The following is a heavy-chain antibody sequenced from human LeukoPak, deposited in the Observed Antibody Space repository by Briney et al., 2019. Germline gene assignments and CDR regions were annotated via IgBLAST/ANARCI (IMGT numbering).Heavy chain of an antibody. D-gene: IGHD3-16*02. V-gene: IGHV3-15*01. CDR3: TTESTYYDYVWGSYRLVQADY. CDR1: GFTFSNAW. J-gene: IGHJ4*02. CDR2: IKSKTDGGTT. Sequence: GGSLRLSCAASGFTFSNAWMSWVRQAPGKGLEWVGRIKSKTDGGTTDYAAPVKGRFTISRDDSKNTLYLQMNSLKTEDTAVYYCTTESTYYDYVWGSYRLVQADYWGQGTLVTVSP.